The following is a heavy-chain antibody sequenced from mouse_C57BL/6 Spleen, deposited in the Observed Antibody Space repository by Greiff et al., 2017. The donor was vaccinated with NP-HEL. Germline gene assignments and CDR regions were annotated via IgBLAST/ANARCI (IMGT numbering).Heavy chain of an antibody. D-gene: IGHD2-3*01. V-gene: IGHV14-4*01. Sequence: EVKLQESGAELVRPGASVKLSCTASGFNIKDDYMHWVKQRPEQGLEWIGWIDPENGDTEYASKFQGKATITAETSSNTAYLQLSSLTSEDTAVYYCTTWRNVYDGYYWGQGTTLTVSS. CDR2: IDPENGDT. CDR3: TTWRNVYDGYY. CDR1: GFNIKDDY. J-gene: IGHJ2*01.